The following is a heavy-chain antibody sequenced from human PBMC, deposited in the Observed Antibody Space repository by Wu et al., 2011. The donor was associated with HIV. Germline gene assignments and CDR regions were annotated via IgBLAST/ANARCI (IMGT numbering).Heavy chain of an antibody. Sequence: QVQLVQSGAEVKKPGASVKVSCKASGYTFTSKGISWVRQAPGQGLEWMGWISAYNGNTNYAQKLQGRVTMTTDTSTSTAYMELRNLRSDDTAVYYXARVESGTSSYYGMESGAKGPRSPSP. CDR1: GYTFTSKG. CDR3: ARVESGTSSYYGMES. J-gene: IGHJ6*02. CDR2: ISAYNGNT. D-gene: IGHD1-26*01. V-gene: IGHV1-18*01.